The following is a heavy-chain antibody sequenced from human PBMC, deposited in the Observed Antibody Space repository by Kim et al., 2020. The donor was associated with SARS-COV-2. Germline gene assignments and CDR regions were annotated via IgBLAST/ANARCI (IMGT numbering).Heavy chain of an antibody. CDR1: GGSVSSGSYY. V-gene: IGHV4-61*01. CDR3: ARLRYGSNYRPTRDGMDV. CDR2: IYYSGST. Sequence: SETLSLTCTVSGGSVSSGSYYWSWIRQPPGKGLEWIGYIYYSGSTNYNPSLKSRVTISVDTSKNQFSLKLSSVTAADTAVYYCARLRYGSNYRPTRDGMDVWGQGTTVTVSS. J-gene: IGHJ6*02. D-gene: IGHD4-4*01.